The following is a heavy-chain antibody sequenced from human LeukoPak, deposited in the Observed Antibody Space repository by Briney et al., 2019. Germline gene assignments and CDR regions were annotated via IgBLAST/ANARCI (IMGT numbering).Heavy chain of an antibody. D-gene: IGHD1-26*01. CDR1: GYTFTSYG. J-gene: IGHJ4*02. CDR2: ISAYNGNT. V-gene: IGHV1-18*01. CDR3: ASLVGAIDWDYFDY. Sequence: GSVRVSCKASGYTFTSYGISWVRQAPGQGLEWMGWISAYNGNTNYAQELEGRVTMTTDTSTSTAYMELRSLRSDDTAVYYCASLVGAIDWDYFDYWGQGTLVTVSS.